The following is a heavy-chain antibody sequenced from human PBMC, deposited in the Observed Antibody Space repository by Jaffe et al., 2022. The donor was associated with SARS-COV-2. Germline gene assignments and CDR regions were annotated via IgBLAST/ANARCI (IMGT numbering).Heavy chain of an antibody. D-gene: IGHD2-21*01. CDR1: GFTFSTYG. Sequence: EVQLLESGGGLVQPGGSLRLSCAGSGFTFSTYGMSWVRQTPGKGLQWVSAISGSGTITHYADSVRGRFTLSRDNSKNTLYLQMNNLRVEDTAVYYCAKDSGLRGDGHPYNWFDPWGQGTLVTVSS. CDR2: ISGSGTIT. V-gene: IGHV3-23*01. CDR3: AKDSGLRGDGHPYNWFDP. J-gene: IGHJ5*02.